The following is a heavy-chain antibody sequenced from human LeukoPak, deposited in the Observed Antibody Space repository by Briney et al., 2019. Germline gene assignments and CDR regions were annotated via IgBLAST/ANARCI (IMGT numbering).Heavy chain of an antibody. CDR1: GLTFSRYW. CDR3: ARDYDYYSGHNLDAFDI. D-gene: IGHD2-15*01. Sequence: PGGSLRLSCAASGLTFSRYWMTWVRQAPGKGLEWVANIKEDGSAKSYVDSVKGRFNISRDNAKNTLYLQMNSLRVEDTAVYYCARDYDYYSGHNLDAFDIWGQGPTVTVSS. V-gene: IGHV3-7*01. J-gene: IGHJ3*02. CDR2: IKEDGSAK.